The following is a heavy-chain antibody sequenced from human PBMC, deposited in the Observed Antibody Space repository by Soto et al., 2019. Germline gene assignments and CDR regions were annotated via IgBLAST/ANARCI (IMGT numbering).Heavy chain of an antibody. CDR1: GFTFTTLG. CDR3: ARDPNSAAWFGESLAS. V-gene: IGHV3-30*03. CDR2: ISYDGNTK. D-gene: IGHD3-10*01. Sequence: VQLVESGGDVVQPGRSLRLSCAASGFTFTTLGMHWVRQAPGKGMEWVALISYDGNTKYYADSAKGRFTITRDNAKNTVYLQMNSLRPEDTAVYYCARDPNSAAWFGESLASWGQGTLVTVSS. J-gene: IGHJ4*02.